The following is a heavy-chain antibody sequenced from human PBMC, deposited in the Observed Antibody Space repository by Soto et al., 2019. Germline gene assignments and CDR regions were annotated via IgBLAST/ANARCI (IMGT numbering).Heavy chain of an antibody. D-gene: IGHD2-15*01. CDR2: ISSSGSGI. V-gene: IGHV3-11*01. CDR1: GFTFNDYY. J-gene: IGHJ3*02. CDR3: ARAYSDAFDI. Sequence: GGSLRLSCAASGFTFNDYYMTWIRQAPGKGLEWVSYISSSGSGIYYADSMKGRFTISRDNAKKSLYLQMSSLRAEDTAVYYCARAYSDAFDIWGQGTMVTVSS.